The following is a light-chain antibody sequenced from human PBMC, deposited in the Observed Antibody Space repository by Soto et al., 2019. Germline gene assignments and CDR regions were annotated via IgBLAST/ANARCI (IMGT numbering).Light chain of an antibody. CDR1: NSNIGSNT. Sequence: QSVLTQPPSASGTPGQRVTISCSGSNSNIGSNTLNWYQQLPGTAPKLLIYNKNQRPPAVPDRFSGSKSGTSASLAISGLQSEDEADYYCASWDDSLNGPVFGGGTKLTVL. CDR3: ASWDDSLNGPV. CDR2: NKN. J-gene: IGLJ3*02. V-gene: IGLV1-44*01.